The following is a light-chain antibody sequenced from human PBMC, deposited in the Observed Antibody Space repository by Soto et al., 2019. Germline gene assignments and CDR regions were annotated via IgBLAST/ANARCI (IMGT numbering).Light chain of an antibody. Sequence: EIVMTQSPAMLSVSPGERATLSCRASQNVNNRLAWYQQKAGQPPRLLIYGASTRATGIPARFSGSGSGTEFTLTISSLQSEDFAVYYCQHFNXWPLLFGQGTKV. V-gene: IGKV3-15*01. CDR2: GAS. J-gene: IGKJ1*01. CDR1: QNVNNR. CDR3: QHFNXWPLL.